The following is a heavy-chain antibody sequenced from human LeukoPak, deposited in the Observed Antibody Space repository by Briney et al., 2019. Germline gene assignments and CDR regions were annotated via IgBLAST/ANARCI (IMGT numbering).Heavy chain of an antibody. D-gene: IGHD1-26*01. CDR3: ARDQRSLFDV. Sequence: SETLSLTCSVSDGSLNSDTYYWGWIRQPPGTGLEWIASIYSGGNTFYNPSLKSRVTISIDTSKKQFSLKLTSVTAADTAVYYCARDQRSLFDVWGQGSLVTVSS. J-gene: IGHJ4*02. CDR1: DGSLNSDTYY. CDR2: IYSGGNT. V-gene: IGHV4-39*07.